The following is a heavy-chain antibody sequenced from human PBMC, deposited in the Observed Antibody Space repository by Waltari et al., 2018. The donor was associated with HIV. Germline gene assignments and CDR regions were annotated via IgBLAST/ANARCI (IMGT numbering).Heavy chain of an antibody. J-gene: IGHJ4*02. CDR1: GFTFVSYW. Sequence: EVQLVESGGGLVEPGGSLRLSCAASGFTFVSYWLHWVRQVPGKGLIWVSRINSDGSSTSYADSVKGRFTISRDNAKNTLYLQMNSLRAEDTAVYYCATSRTFDYWGQGTLVTVSS. V-gene: IGHV3-74*01. CDR3: ATSRTFDY. CDR2: INSDGSST.